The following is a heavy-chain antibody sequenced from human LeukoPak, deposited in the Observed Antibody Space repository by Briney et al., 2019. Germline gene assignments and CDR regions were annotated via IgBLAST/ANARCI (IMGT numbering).Heavy chain of an antibody. CDR2: INQYGNEK. CDR3: APGAKMDRGVIIKGPLAY. D-gene: IGHD3-10*01. Sequence: PGGSLRLSCAASGFTFSTYWMNWVRQAPGKGLEWVANINQYGNEKYYVDSVKGRFTISRDNDKNSLYLEMNSLRAEDTAVYYCAPGAKMDRGVIIKGPLAYWGQEPWSPPPQ. V-gene: IGHV3-7*01. J-gene: IGHJ4*01. CDR1: GFTFSTYW.